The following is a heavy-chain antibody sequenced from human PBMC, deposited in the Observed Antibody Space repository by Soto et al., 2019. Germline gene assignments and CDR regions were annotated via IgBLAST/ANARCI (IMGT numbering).Heavy chain of an antibody. D-gene: IGHD3-10*01. CDR2: MNPNSGNT. Sequence: ASVKVSCKASGYTFTSYDINWVRQATGQGLEYLGWMNPNSGNTGYVQKFQGRVTMTRDTSISTAYMELSSVTAADTAVYYCARVPSSGREFLFDYWGQGTLVTVSS. V-gene: IGHV1-8*01. CDR3: ARVPSSGREFLFDY. J-gene: IGHJ4*02. CDR1: GYTFTSYD.